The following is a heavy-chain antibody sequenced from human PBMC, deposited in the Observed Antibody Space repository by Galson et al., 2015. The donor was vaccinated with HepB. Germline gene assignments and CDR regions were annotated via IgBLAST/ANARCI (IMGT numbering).Heavy chain of an antibody. Sequence: ETLSLTCAVYGVSFSGYYWSWIRQPPGKGLEWIGELDPSGNTNYNPSLKSRVSISVDTSKNQSSLKVTSVTAADTAVYYCAAVTTASYSYYFGMDVWGQGTTVTVSS. D-gene: IGHD4-17*01. CDR2: LDPSGNT. CDR3: AAVTTASYSYYFGMDV. V-gene: IGHV4-34*01. CDR1: GVSFSGYY. J-gene: IGHJ6*02.